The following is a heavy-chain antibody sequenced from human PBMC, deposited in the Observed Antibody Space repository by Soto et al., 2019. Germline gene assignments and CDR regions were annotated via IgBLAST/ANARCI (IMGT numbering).Heavy chain of an antibody. J-gene: IGHJ4*02. V-gene: IGHV3-30*18. CDR2: ISYDGSNK. Sequence: SGGSLRLSCAASGFTFSRYGMHWVRQAPGKGLEWVAVISYDGSNKYYADSVKGRFTISRDNSKNTLYLQMNSLRAEDTAVYYCAKAMAGESFDYWGQGTLVTVSS. CDR1: GFTFSRYG. D-gene: IGHD6-19*01. CDR3: AKAMAGESFDY.